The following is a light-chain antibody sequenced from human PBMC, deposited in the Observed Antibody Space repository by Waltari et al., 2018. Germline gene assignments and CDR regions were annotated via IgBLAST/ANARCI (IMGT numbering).Light chain of an antibody. Sequence: QSALTQPASVSGSPGQSITISCPGTSSDVGGYDYVSWYQQHPGKAPKLMIYEVSERPSVVSNRCAGSKSGNTASPTISGLQVEDEADYYCSSYTSSSTGVFGGGTKLTV. CDR1: SSDVGGYDY. CDR3: SSYTSSSTGV. V-gene: IGLV2-14*01. CDR2: EVS. J-gene: IGLJ2*01.